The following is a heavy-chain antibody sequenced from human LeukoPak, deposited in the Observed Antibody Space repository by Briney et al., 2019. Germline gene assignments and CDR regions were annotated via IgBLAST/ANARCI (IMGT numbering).Heavy chain of an antibody. D-gene: IGHD2-15*01. CDR1: GYTFTSYG. CDR3: ARDCSGGSCYLYFDY. J-gene: IGHJ4*02. CDR2: ISAYNGNT. V-gene: IGHV1-18*01. Sequence: GALVKVSCKASGYTFTSYGISWVRQARGQGPEWMGWISAYNGNTNYAQKLQGRATMTTDTSTSTAYMELRSLRSDDTAVYYCARDCSGGSCYLYFDYWGQGTLVTVSS.